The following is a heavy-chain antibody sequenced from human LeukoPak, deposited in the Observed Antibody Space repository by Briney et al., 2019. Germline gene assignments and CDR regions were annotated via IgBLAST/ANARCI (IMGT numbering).Heavy chain of an antibody. Sequence: GGSLRLSCAASGFTFGSYAMSWVRQAPGKGLEWVAVIWYDGSNKYYADSVKGRFTISRDNSKNTLYLQMNSLRAEDTAVYYCAREGRYYYDSSGYYFPYFDYWGQGTLVTVSS. V-gene: IGHV3-33*08. CDR2: IWYDGSNK. J-gene: IGHJ4*02. CDR1: GFTFGSYA. CDR3: AREGRYYYDSSGYYFPYFDY. D-gene: IGHD3-22*01.